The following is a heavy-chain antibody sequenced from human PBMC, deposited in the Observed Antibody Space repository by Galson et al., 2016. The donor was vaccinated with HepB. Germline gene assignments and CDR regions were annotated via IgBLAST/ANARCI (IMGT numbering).Heavy chain of an antibody. CDR3: ARDLWRGGRIDY. Sequence: SLRLSCAASGFTFSDWDFHWVRQAPGKGLDWVAVISKTGDTTFYGDSVKGRFTISRDNAKNTLYLQMNGLRAEDTAVYYCARDLWRGGRIDYWGQGTLVTVSS. CDR2: ISKTGDTT. CDR1: GFTFSDWD. J-gene: IGHJ4*02. D-gene: IGHD4-23*01. V-gene: IGHV3-30-3*01.